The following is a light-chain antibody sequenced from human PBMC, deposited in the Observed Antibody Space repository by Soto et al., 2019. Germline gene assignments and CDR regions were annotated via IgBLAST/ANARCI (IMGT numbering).Light chain of an antibody. CDR3: QQYDNLLPLFT. V-gene: IGKV1-33*01. CDR1: QDISNY. CDR2: GAS. J-gene: IGKJ3*01. Sequence: DIQMTQSPSSLSASVGDRVTITCQASQDISNYLNWYQQKPGKAPKLLIYGASNLETGVPSRFSGNGSGTDFTFTISSLQPEDIATYYCQQYDNLLPLFTFGPGTKVDIK.